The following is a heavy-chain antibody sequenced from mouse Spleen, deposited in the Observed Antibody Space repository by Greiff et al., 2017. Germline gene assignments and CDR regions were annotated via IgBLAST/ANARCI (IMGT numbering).Heavy chain of an antibody. Sequence: EVKLQKSGGGLVKPGGSLKLSCAASGFTFSSYAMSWVRQSPEKRLEWVAEISSGGSYTYYPDSVKGRFTISRDNARNILYLQMSSLRSEDTAMYYCARGGLRNYFDYWGQGTTLTVSS. J-gene: IGHJ2*01. CDR3: ARGGLRNYFDY. V-gene: IGHV5-9-4*01. CDR2: ISSGGSYT. CDR1: GFTFSSYA. D-gene: IGHD1-1*01.